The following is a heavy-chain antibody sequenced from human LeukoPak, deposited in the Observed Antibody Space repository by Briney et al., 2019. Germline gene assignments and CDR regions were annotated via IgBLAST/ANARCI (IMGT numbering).Heavy chain of an antibody. Sequence: SETLSLTCTVSGGSISSYYWSWIRQPAGKGLEWIGRIYTSGSTNYNPSLRSRVTMSVDTSKNQFSLKLSSVTAADTAVYYCARVSWFPGTSYYYMDVWGKGTTVTVSS. D-gene: IGHD1-1*01. CDR1: GGSISSYY. V-gene: IGHV4-4*07. CDR3: ARVSWFPGTSYYYMDV. J-gene: IGHJ6*03. CDR2: IYTSGST.